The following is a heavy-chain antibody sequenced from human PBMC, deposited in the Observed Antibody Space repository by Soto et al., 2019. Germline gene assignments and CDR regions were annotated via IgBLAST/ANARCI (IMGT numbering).Heavy chain of an antibody. CDR2: ISYDGSNK. CDR3: ARMDGSGYYGSYFDY. J-gene: IGHJ4*02. Sequence: QVQLVESGGGVVQPGRSLRLSCAASGFTFSSYAMHWVRQAPGKGLEWVAIISYDGSNKYYADSVKGRFTISRDNSKSTLFLQMNSVRAEDTAVYYCARMDGSGYYGSYFDYWGQGTLVTVSS. CDR1: GFTFSSYA. D-gene: IGHD3-22*01. V-gene: IGHV3-30-3*01.